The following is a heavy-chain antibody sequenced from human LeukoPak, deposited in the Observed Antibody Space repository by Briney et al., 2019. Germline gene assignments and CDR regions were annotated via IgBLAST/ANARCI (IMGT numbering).Heavy chain of an antibody. J-gene: IGHJ4*02. CDR3: AKHKESWNSCFDY. V-gene: IGHV3-11*01. Sequence: GGSLRLSCAASGFTFSDYYMSWIRQAPGKGLEWVSYISSSGSTIYYADSVKGRFTISRDNSKNTLYLQMNSLRAEDTAVYYCAKHKESWNSCFDYWGQGTLVTVSS. D-gene: IGHD1-7*01. CDR1: GFTFSDYY. CDR2: ISSSGSTI.